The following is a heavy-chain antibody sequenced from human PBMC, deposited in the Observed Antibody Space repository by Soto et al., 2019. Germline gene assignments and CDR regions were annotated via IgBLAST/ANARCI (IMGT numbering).Heavy chain of an antibody. CDR3: AHNQRYSSSWYGSILAEYFQH. J-gene: IGHJ1*01. Sequence: GSGPTLVNPTQTLTLTCTFSGFSLSTSGVGVGWIRQPPGKALEWLALIYWNDDKRYSPSLKSRLTITKDTSKNQVVLTMTNMDPVDTATYYCAHNQRYSSSWYGSILAEYFQHWGQGTLVTVSS. CDR2: IYWNDDK. V-gene: IGHV2-5*01. CDR1: GFSLSTSGVG. D-gene: IGHD6-13*01.